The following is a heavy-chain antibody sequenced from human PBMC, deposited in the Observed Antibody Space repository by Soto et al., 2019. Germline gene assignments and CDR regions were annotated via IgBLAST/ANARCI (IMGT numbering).Heavy chain of an antibody. CDR2: IYYSGST. D-gene: IGHD2-15*01. Sequence: SETLSLTCTVSGGSISSSSYYWCWIRHPPGKGLEWIGSIYYSGSTYYNPSLKSRVTISVDTSKNQFSLKLSSVTAADTAVYYCARHDGICSGGSCYSEWFDPWGQGTLVTVS. J-gene: IGHJ5*02. V-gene: IGHV4-39*01. CDR3: ARHDGICSGGSCYSEWFDP. CDR1: GGSISSSSYY.